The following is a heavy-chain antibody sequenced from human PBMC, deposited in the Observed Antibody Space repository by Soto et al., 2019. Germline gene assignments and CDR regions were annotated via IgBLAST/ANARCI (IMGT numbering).Heavy chain of an antibody. V-gene: IGHV3-30*18. J-gene: IGHJ5*02. CDR3: AKDFVQGLVPGGHWFDP. Sequence: QVQLVESGGGVVQPGRSLRLSCAASGFTFSSYGMHWVRQAPGKGLEWVAVISYDGSNKYYADSGKGRFTISRDNSKNALYLQMNSLRAEDTAVYYCAKDFVQGLVPGGHWFDPWGQGTLVTVSS. D-gene: IGHD6-19*01. CDR2: ISYDGSNK. CDR1: GFTFSSYG.